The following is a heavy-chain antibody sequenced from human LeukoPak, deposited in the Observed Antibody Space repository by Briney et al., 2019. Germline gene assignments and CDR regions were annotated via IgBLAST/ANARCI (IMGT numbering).Heavy chain of an antibody. CDR1: GFTFSSYA. D-gene: IGHD2-15*01. CDR2: ISGSGGST. CDR3: ARDCSGGSCYTKGMDV. Sequence: GGSLRLSCAASGFTFSSYAMSWVRQAPGKGLEWVSAISGSGGSTYYADSVKGRFTISRDNAKNSLYLQMNSLRAEDTAVYYCARDCSGGSCYTKGMDVWGQGTTVTVSS. V-gene: IGHV3-23*01. J-gene: IGHJ6*02.